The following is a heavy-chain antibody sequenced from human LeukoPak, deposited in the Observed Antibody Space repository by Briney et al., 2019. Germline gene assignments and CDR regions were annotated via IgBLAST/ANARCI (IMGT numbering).Heavy chain of an antibody. Sequence: GRSLRLSCAASGFTFSSYAMHWVRQAPGMGLEWVSSISSTSTYIYYADSVKGRFTISRDNAKNSLYLQMNSLRADDTAVYYCARVFSDYARYFDWGQGTLVTVSS. CDR1: GFTFSSYA. CDR2: ISSTSTYI. CDR3: ARVFSDYARYFD. J-gene: IGHJ4*02. D-gene: IGHD3-9*01. V-gene: IGHV3-21*01.